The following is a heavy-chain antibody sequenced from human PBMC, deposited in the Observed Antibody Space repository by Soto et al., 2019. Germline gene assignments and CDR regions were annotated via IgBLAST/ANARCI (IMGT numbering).Heavy chain of an antibody. CDR2: VYQSGIT. CDR3: ARDGHDDSSAIVYV. V-gene: IGHV4-4*02. CDR1: GDSISRNTW. J-gene: IGHJ6*02. Sequence: QVQLEESGPGLVKASGTLSLTCAVSGDSISRNTWWSWVRQTPEKGLEWSGDVYQSGITHYSPSLKSRVTITMEKSRKQFFMKMTSVTAADTAVYYCARDGHDDSSAIVYVWGQGTTVTVS. D-gene: IGHD6-13*01.